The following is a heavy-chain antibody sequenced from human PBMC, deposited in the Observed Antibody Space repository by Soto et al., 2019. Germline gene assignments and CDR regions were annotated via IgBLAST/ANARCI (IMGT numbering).Heavy chain of an antibody. CDR1: GFTFSSYA. V-gene: IGHV3-30-3*01. CDR3: ARELYPFEPYYYGMDV. J-gene: IGHJ6*02. Sequence: GGSLRLSCAASGFTFSSYAMHWVRQAPGKGLEWVAVISYDGSNKYYADSVKGRFTISRDNSKNTLYLQMNSLRAEDTAVYYCARELYPFEPYYYGMDVWGQGTTVTVSS. CDR2: ISYDGSNK. D-gene: IGHD2-15*01.